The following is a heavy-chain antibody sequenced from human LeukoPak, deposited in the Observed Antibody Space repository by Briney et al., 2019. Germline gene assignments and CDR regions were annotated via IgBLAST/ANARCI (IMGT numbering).Heavy chain of an antibody. CDR2: ISSSGSTI. J-gene: IGHJ4*02. V-gene: IGHV3-11*01. D-gene: IGHD3-22*01. CDR3: ARVRYYYDSSGYYYGLYFDY. CDR1: GFTFNDYY. Sequence: PGGSLRLSCAASGFTFNDYYMSWIRQAPGKGLEWVSYISSSGSTIYYADSVKGRFTISRDNAKNSLYLQMNSLRAEDTAVYYCARVRYYYDSSGYYYGLYFDYWGQGTLVTVSS.